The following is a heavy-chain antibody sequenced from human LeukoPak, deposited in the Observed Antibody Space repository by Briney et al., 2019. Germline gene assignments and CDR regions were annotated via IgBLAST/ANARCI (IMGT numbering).Heavy chain of an antibody. D-gene: IGHD5-12*01. J-gene: IGHJ4*02. Sequence: SETLSLTCTVSGGSVSSGSYYWSWIRQPPGKGLEWIGYIYYSGSTNYNPSLKSRVTISVDTSKNQFSLKLRSVTAADTAVYYCARDRGGYSGYDYYFDYWGQGSLVTASS. CDR2: IYYSGST. CDR3: ARDRGGYSGYDYYFDY. CDR1: GGSVSSGSYY. V-gene: IGHV4-61*01.